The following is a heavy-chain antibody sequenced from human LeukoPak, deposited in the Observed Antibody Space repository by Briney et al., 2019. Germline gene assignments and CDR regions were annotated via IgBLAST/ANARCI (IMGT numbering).Heavy chain of an antibody. CDR2: ISAYNGNT. CDR1: GYTFTSYG. V-gene: IGHV1-18*01. D-gene: IGHD2-2*01. CDR3: ARGIRYCSSTSCSYWFDP. J-gene: IGHJ5*02. Sequence: ASVKVSCKASGYTFTSYGISWVRQAPGQGLEWMGWISAYNGNTNYAQKLQGRVTITRNTSISTAYMELSSLRSEDTAVYYCARGIRYCSSTSCSYWFDPWGQGTLVTVSS.